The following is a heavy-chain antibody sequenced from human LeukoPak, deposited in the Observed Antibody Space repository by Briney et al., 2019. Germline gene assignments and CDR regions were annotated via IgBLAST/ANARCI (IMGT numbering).Heavy chain of an antibody. CDR3: ARDEDYDFWSGYHDY. D-gene: IGHD3-3*01. J-gene: IGHJ4*02. CDR1: GGSFSGYY. V-gene: IGHV4-34*01. Sequence: SETLSLTCAVYGGSFSGYYWSWIRQPPGKGLEWIGEINHSGSTNYNPSLKSRVTISVDTSKNQFSLKLSSVTAADTAVYYCARDEDYDFWSGYHDYWGQGTLVTVSS. CDR2: INHSGST.